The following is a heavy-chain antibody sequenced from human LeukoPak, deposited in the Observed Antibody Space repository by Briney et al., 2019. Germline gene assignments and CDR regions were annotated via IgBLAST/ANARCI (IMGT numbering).Heavy chain of an antibody. Sequence: PGGSLRLSCAASGFTFSSYAMSWVRQAPGKGLEWVSAISGSGGSTYYADSVKGRFTISRDNSKNTLYLQMNSLRAEDTAVYYCAKPFAYDSSGYYFDYWGQGTLVTVSS. CDR1: GFTFSSYA. D-gene: IGHD3-22*01. V-gene: IGHV3-23*01. CDR2: ISGSGGST. J-gene: IGHJ4*02. CDR3: AKPFAYDSSGYYFDY.